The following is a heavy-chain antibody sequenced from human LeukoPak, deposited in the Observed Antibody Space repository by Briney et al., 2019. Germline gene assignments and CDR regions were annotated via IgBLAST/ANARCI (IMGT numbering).Heavy chain of an antibody. V-gene: IGHV1-2*02. CDR1: GYTLTDNH. J-gene: IGHJ3*01. Sequence: ASVKVSCKASGYTLTDNHLYWVRQAPGQGLEWMGWIDPNSGVTNFAQNFQGRLTMTTDTSISTAYMELSRLTSDDTTVYYCARELGINAFDVWGQGTQVTVSS. CDR3: ARELGINAFDV. CDR2: IDPNSGVT. D-gene: IGHD1-26*01.